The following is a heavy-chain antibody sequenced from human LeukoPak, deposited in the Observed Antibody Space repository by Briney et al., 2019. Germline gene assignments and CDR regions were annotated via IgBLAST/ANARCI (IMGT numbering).Heavy chain of an antibody. CDR2: ISGSGINT. CDR1: GFTFTNYA. D-gene: IGHD3-10*01. Sequence: GSLRLSCVASGFTFTNYAMSWVRQAPGKGLEWVSAISGSGINTYYVDSVKGRFTISRDNSKNTLYLQMNSLRAEDTAVYYCAKRQFTYGPLDYWGQGTLVTVSS. CDR3: AKRQFTYGPLDY. J-gene: IGHJ4*02. V-gene: IGHV3-23*01.